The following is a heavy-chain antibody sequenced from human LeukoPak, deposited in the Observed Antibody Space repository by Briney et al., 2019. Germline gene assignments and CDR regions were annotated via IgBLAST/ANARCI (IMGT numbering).Heavy chain of an antibody. CDR3: ARVRRYFDWFNWFDP. CDR2: INPNSGGT. Sequence: ASVKVSCKASGYTFTGYYMHRVRQAPGQGLEWMGWINPNSGGTNYAQKFQGRVTMTRDTSISTAYMELSRLRSDDTAVYYCARVRRYFDWFNWFDPWGQGTLVTVSS. D-gene: IGHD3-9*01. J-gene: IGHJ5*02. V-gene: IGHV1-2*02. CDR1: GYTFTGYY.